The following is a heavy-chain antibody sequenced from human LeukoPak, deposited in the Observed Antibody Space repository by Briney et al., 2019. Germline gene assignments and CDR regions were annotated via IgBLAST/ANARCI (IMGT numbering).Heavy chain of an antibody. CDR1: GYTFTGYY. V-gene: IGHV1-2*02. D-gene: IGHD2-2*01. Sequence: ASVKVSCKASGYTFTGYYMHWVRQAPGQGLEWMGWINPNSGGTNYAQKFQGRVTMTRDTSISTAYMGLSRLRSDDTAVYYCARDGWGVVVPAANPTFDPWGQGTLVTVSS. CDR3: ARDGWGVVVPAANPTFDP. CDR2: INPNSGGT. J-gene: IGHJ5*02.